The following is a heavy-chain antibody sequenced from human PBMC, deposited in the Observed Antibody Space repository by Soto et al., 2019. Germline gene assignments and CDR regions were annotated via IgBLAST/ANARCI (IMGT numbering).Heavy chain of an antibody. Sequence: QVQLVQSGAEVKKPGSSVKVSCKASGGTFSSYAISWVRQAPGQGLEWMGGIIPIFGTANYAQKFQGRVTITADESTSTAYMGRSSMRSEVTAVYYCASGLYDYVWGSYRQFDYWGQGTLVTVSS. CDR3: ASGLYDYVWGSYRQFDY. CDR1: GGTFSSYA. D-gene: IGHD3-16*02. CDR2: IIPIFGTA. J-gene: IGHJ4*02. V-gene: IGHV1-69*12.